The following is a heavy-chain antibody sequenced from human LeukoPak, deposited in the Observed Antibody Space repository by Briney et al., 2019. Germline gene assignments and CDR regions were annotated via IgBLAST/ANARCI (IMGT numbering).Heavy chain of an antibody. Sequence: PGGSLRLSCAASGFTLSTYTMNWVRQAPGKGLEWVAAIKPDGSAQYYVDSVKGRFTISRDNAKNSLFLQINSLRAEDTAVYYCANGGTYSSGPWGQGTLVTVSS. V-gene: IGHV3-7*01. CDR3: ANGGTYSSGP. CDR2: IKPDGSAQ. D-gene: IGHD3-22*01. J-gene: IGHJ5*02. CDR1: GFTLSTYT.